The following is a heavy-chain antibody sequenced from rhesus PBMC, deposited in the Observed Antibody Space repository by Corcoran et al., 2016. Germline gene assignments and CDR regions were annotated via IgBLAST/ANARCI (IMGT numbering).Heavy chain of an antibody. Sequence: QVQLQESGPGLVKPSETLSLTCAVSGGSISSSYYYWSWIRQAPGKGLGWIGYISYSGTPHTNPPLQSRVTISRDTSKNQFSLKLGSVTAADTAVYYCARDHDCTGSGCNRDYCDYWGQGVLVTVSS. J-gene: IGHJ4*01. CDR3: ARDHDCTGSGCNRDYCDY. CDR2: ISYSGTP. CDR1: GGSISSSYYY. D-gene: IGHD2-21*01. V-gene: IGHV4-122*02.